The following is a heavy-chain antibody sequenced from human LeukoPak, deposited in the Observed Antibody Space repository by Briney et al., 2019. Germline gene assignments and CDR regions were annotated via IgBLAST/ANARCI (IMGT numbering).Heavy chain of an antibody. V-gene: IGHV4-34*01. Sequence: SETLSLTCGVYGGSFSGYYWTWIRQPPGKGLEWIGQINHSGSTNYNPSLKSRVTISVDTSKNQFSLKLTSVTAADTAVYYYGRRSRSTWNYRRGDYWGQGTLVTVSS. J-gene: IGHJ4*02. D-gene: IGHD1-7*01. CDR1: GGSFSGYY. CDR3: GRRSRSTWNYRRGDY. CDR2: INHSGST.